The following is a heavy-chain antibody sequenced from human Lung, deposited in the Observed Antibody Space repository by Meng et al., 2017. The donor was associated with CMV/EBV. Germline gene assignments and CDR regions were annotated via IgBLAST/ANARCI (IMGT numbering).Heavy chain of an antibody. CDR3: ARGGREETYGPNFDS. D-gene: IGHD3-10*01. Sequence: SESXSLXXAVYGGSLSGYYWSWIRQPPGKGLEWIGEITHSGSTKYNPSLKSRVTISVDTSNNQFSLNVKSVTAADMGVYYCARGGREETYGPNFDSWDQGTLVXVSS. CDR2: ITHSGST. CDR1: GGSLSGYY. V-gene: IGHV4-34*01. J-gene: IGHJ4*02.